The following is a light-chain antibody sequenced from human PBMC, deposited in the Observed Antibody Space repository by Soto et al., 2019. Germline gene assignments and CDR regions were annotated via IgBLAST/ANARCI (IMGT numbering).Light chain of an antibody. CDR1: SSDVGGYKY. CDR2: EVS. J-gene: IGLJ2*01. CDR3: SSYTRSTTLNVL. V-gene: IGLV2-14*01. Sequence: QSALTQPASVSGSHGQSITISCTGTSSDVGGYKYVSWYQQHPGKVPKLFIYEVSNRPSGVSNRFSGSKSGNTASLTISGLQAEDEAEYYCSSYTRSTTLNVLFGGGTQLTV.